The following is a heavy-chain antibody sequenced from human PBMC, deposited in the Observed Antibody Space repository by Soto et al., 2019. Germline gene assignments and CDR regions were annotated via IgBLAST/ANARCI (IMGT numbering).Heavy chain of an antibody. Sequence: SETLSLTCAVSGGSISSGGYSWSWIWQPPGKGLEWIGYIYHSGSTCYNPSLKSRVTISVDRSKNQFSLKLSSVTAADTAVYYCATVPDRWGQGTLVTVSS. J-gene: IGHJ5*02. CDR2: IYHSGST. CDR1: GGSISSGGYS. CDR3: ATVPDR. V-gene: IGHV4-30-2*01. D-gene: IGHD2-2*01.